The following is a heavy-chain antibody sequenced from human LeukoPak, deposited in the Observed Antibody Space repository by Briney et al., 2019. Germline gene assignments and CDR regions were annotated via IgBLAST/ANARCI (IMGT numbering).Heavy chain of an antibody. J-gene: IGHJ6*02. CDR3: ASGPPVVGATGYYYYYYGMDV. CDR1: GGSISSYY. CDR2: IYYSGST. V-gene: IGHV4-59*01. D-gene: IGHD1-26*01. Sequence: SETLSLTCTVSGGSISSYYWSWIRQPPGKGLEWIGYIYYSGSTNYNPSLKSRVTISVDTSKNQFSLKLSSVTAADTAVYYCASGPPVVGATGYYYYYYGMDVWGQGTTVTVSS.